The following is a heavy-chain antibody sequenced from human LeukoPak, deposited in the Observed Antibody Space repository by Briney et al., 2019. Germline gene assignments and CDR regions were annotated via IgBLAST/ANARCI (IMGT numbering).Heavy chain of an antibody. D-gene: IGHD1-1*01. CDR3: AKTRMWNLRLDS. J-gene: IGHJ4*02. CDR2: VSDDGVDT. Sequence: GGSLRLSCAASGFTFSNNAMTWVRQAPGKGLEGVSTVSDDGVDTYYADSVKGRFAISRDNSKDTVYLQMGSLRVEDTAVYYCAKTRMWNLRLDSWGQGTLVAVSS. CDR1: GFTFSNNA. V-gene: IGHV3-23*01.